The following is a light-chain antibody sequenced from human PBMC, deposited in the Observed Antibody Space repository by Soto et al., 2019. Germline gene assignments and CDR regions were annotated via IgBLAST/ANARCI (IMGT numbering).Light chain of an antibody. CDR2: DTS. J-gene: IGKJ5*01. CDR3: QQYGASPLT. Sequence: EIVLTQSPVTLSLSPGERATLACGASEAVSSSYVAWYQQKPGLAPRLLIHDTSSRATGIPDRFSGSKSGTDFTLTIRRVEPEDAAVYYCQQYGASPLTFGRGTRLEIK. V-gene: IGKV3D-20*01. CDR1: EAVSSSY.